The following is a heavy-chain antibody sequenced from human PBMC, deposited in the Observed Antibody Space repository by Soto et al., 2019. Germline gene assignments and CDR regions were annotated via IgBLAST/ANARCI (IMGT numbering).Heavy chain of an antibody. J-gene: IGHJ4*01. V-gene: IGHV1-46*01. CDR1: GYIFINYY. CDR3: ARDLPPIDY. CDR2: INPSGFGA. Sequence: VASVKVSCKASGYIFINYYIHWVRQAPGQGLEWMGIINPSGFGATYAQKFQGRVTMTRDTSTSTVYMDLTSLRSEDTAVYYCARDLPPIDYWG.